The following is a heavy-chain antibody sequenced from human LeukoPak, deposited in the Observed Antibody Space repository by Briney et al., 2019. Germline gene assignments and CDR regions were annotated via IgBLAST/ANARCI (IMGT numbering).Heavy chain of an antibody. CDR2: IYPGDSDT. Sequence: GESLKISCKGSGYSFTSYWIGWVRQMPGKGLEWMGIIYPGDSDTRYSPSFQGQVTISADKSISTAYLQWSSLKASDTAIYYCARQGAAGKYYYYYMDVWGKGTTVTVTS. CDR1: GYSFTSYW. J-gene: IGHJ6*03. CDR3: ARQGAAGKYYYYYMDV. V-gene: IGHV5-51*01. D-gene: IGHD6-13*01.